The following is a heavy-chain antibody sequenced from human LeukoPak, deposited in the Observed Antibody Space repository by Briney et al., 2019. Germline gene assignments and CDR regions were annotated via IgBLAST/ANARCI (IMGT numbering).Heavy chain of an antibody. CDR1: GGSFSGYY. J-gene: IGHJ4*02. D-gene: IGHD6-6*01. Sequence: PSETLSLTCAVYGGSFSGYYWSWIRQPPGKGLEWIGEINHSGSTNHNPSLKSRVTISVDTSKNQFSLKLSSVTAADTAVYYCARSRIAARRFDYWGQGTLVTVSS. CDR2: INHSGST. CDR3: ARSRIAARRFDY. V-gene: IGHV4-34*01.